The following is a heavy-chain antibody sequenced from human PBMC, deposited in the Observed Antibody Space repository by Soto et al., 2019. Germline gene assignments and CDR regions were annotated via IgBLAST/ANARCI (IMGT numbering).Heavy chain of an antibody. CDR1: CYAISNNG. J-gene: IGHJ5*02. CDR3: ARVVPGAEAWFGP. V-gene: IGHV1-18*01. CDR2: ISLYSDGT. D-gene: IGHD2-2*01. Sequence: ASVNRACKSFCYAISNNGVAWVRHAPGQPLEWLGWISLYSDGTNYAQKFQGRVSMTTDTSTTTAYMELRSLRSDDTAVYYCARVVPGAEAWFGPWGQGTLVTVSS.